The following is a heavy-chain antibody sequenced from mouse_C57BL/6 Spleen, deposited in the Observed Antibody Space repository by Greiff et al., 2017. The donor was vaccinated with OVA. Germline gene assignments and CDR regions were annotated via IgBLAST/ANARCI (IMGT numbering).Heavy chain of an antibody. CDR1: GFNIKDYY. D-gene: IGHD1-1*01. V-gene: IGHV14-2*01. CDR3: ARITTVKDWYFDV. CDR2: IDPEDGET. Sequence: VQLKESGAELVKPGASVKLSCTASGFNIKDYYMHWVKQRTEQGLEWIGRIDPEDGETKYAPKFKGKATITADTSSNTAYLQLGSLTSGDTAVDYCARITTVKDWYFDVWGTGTTVTVSS. J-gene: IGHJ1*03.